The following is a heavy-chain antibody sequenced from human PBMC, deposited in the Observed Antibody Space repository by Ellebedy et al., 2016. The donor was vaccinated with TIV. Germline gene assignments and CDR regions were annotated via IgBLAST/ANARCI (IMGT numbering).Heavy chain of an antibody. V-gene: IGHV3-21*01. CDR2: ISSSSTYI. CDR1: KFIFSIHS. CDR3: ARGGSVPRRPDY. D-gene: IGHD3-10*01. Sequence: PGGSLRLSCAASKFIFSIHSMKWVRQAPGTGLEWVSSISSSSTYIYYADSVKGRFTISRDNAKNSLYLQMHSLRAEDTAVYYCARGGSVPRRPDYWGQGTLVTVS. J-gene: IGHJ4*02.